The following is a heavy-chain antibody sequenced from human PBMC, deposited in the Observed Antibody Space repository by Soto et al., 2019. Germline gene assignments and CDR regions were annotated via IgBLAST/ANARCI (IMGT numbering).Heavy chain of an antibody. J-gene: IGHJ4*02. V-gene: IGHV4-38-2*02. CDR1: GFSIIRGYY. Sequence: PSETLSLTCSVSGFSIIRGYYLIWFRQPPGKGLEWIGSIYPSVSSYHNPSLATRLRLSIDTSKNQFTLNLTSVTAADTALYFCAREKVGTTFFDNWGQGIQVTVSS. CDR2: IYPSVSS. D-gene: IGHD1-1*01. CDR3: AREKVGTTFFDN.